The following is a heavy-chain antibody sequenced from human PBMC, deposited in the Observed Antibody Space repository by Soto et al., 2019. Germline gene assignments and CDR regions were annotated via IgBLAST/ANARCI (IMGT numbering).Heavy chain of an antibody. CDR3: AVGGNYLSMDV. CDR1: GYTFTSYY. D-gene: IGHD4-4*01. V-gene: IGHV1-46*01. CDR2: INPDGGGT. J-gene: IGHJ6*02. Sequence: QVQLVQSGAEVEKPGASVKVSCKASGYTFTSYYMHWGRLAPGQGLEWMGIINPDGGGTSYAQQCQGRVIMTRDTSTSTVYMEMSSLRSDDTAVYYCAVGGNYLSMDVWGQGTTVTVSS.